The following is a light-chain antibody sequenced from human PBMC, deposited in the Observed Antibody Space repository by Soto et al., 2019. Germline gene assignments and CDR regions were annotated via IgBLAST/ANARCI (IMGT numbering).Light chain of an antibody. V-gene: IGLV2-14*01. Sequence: QSVLTQPASVSGSPGQSITISCTGTSSDVGGYNYVSWYQQHPGKAPKLMIYDVSNRPSGVSNRISGSKSGNTASLTISGLQDEDEADYYCTSYTSSSTLYVFGTGTKLTVL. J-gene: IGLJ1*01. CDR1: SSDVGGYNY. CDR2: DVS. CDR3: TSYTSSSTLYV.